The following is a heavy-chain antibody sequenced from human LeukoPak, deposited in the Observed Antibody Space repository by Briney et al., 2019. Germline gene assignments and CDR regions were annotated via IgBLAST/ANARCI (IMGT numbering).Heavy chain of an antibody. Sequence: GGSLRLSCAASGFTFSSYWMSWVRQAPGKGLEWLANIKQDGSEKYYVDSVKGRFTISRDNAKNSLFLQMNSLRVDDTAVYYCARGWGDCSSVSCYTGGDVFDVWGQGTMVTVSS. CDR3: ARGWGDCSSVSCYTGGDVFDV. V-gene: IGHV3-7*01. J-gene: IGHJ3*01. D-gene: IGHD2-2*02. CDR1: GFTFSSYW. CDR2: IKQDGSEK.